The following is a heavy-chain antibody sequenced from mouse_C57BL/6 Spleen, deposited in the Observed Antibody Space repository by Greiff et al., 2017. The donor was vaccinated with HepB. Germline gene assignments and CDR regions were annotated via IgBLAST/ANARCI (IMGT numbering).Heavy chain of an antibody. CDR3: ARSYYGSSYRYAMDY. Sequence: QVQLQQPGAELVKPGASVKLSCKASGYTFTSYWMHWVKQRPGQGLEWIGMIHPNSGSTNYNAKFKSKATLTVDKSSSTAYMQLSSLTSEDSAVYYCARSYYGSSYRYAMDYWGQGTSVTVSS. CDR1: GYTFTSYW. CDR2: IHPNSGST. D-gene: IGHD1-1*01. V-gene: IGHV1-64*01. J-gene: IGHJ4*01.